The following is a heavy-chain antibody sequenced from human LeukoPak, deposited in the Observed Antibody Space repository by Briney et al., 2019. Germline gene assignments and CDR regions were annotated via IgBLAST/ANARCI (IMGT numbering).Heavy chain of an antibody. CDR3: ARERRITMVRGVGADAFDI. CDR1: GYTFTSYG. D-gene: IGHD3-10*01. J-gene: IGHJ3*02. V-gene: IGHV1-18*01. Sequence: ASVKVSCKASGYTFTSYGISWVRQAPGQGLEWMGWISAYNGNTNYAQKLQGRVTMTTDTSTSTAYMELRSLRSDDTAVYYCARERRITMVRGVGADAFDIWGQGTMVTVSS. CDR2: ISAYNGNT.